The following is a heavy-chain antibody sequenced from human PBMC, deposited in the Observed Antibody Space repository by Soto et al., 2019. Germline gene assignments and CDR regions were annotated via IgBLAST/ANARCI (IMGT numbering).Heavy chain of an antibody. D-gene: IGHD3-10*01. Sequence: QVQLQQWGAGLLKPSETLSLTCAVYDGSSNNYYWSWIRQPPGKGLEWIGEINHSGSTNYNASLKCRVTISEDMSKKQFSLELRFVTAADTAVYYCARGGLIRGVLYYWGQGTLVTVSS. CDR2: INHSGST. CDR1: DGSSNNYY. CDR3: ARGGLIRGVLYY. J-gene: IGHJ4*02. V-gene: IGHV4-34*01.